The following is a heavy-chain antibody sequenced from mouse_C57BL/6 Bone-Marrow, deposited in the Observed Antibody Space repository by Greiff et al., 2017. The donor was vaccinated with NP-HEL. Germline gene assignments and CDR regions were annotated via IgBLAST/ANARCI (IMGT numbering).Heavy chain of an antibody. Sequence: QVQLKQPGAELVRPGSSVKLSCKASGYTFTSYWMHWVKQRPIQGLEWIGNIDPSDSETHYNQKFKDKATLTVDKSSSTAYMQLSSLTSEDSAVYYCARKSDGYYVGYFDYWGQGTTLTVSS. J-gene: IGHJ2*01. CDR3: ARKSDGYYVGYFDY. CDR2: IDPSDSET. D-gene: IGHD2-3*01. CDR1: GYTFTSYW. V-gene: IGHV1-52*01.